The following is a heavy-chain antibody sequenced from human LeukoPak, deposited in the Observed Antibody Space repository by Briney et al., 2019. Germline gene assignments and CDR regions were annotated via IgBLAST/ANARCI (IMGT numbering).Heavy chain of an antibody. CDR1: GYTFTSYD. CDR3: ARYSSGSFDFDY. J-gene: IGHJ4*02. CDR2: MNPNSGNT. V-gene: IGHV1-8*01. D-gene: IGHD6-19*01. Sequence: ASVKVSCKASGYTFTSYDINWVRQATGQGLEWMGWMNPNSGNTGYAQKFQGRVTMTRNTSISTAYMELSSLRSEDTAVYCCARYSSGSFDFDYWGQGTLVTVSS.